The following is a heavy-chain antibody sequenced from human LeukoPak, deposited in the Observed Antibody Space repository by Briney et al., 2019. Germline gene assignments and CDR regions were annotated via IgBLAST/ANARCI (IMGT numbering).Heavy chain of an antibody. CDR2: IKSKTDGGTK. CDR3: TTGARITMVRGVMILAEYFQH. CDR1: GFTFSNAW. D-gene: IGHD3-10*01. V-gene: IGHV3-15*01. Sequence: GGSLRLSCAASGFTFSNAWMSWVRQAPGKGLEWVGRIKSKTDGGTKDYAAPVKGRFTISRDDSKNTLYLQMNSLKTEDTAVYYCTTGARITMVRGVMILAEYFQHWGQGTLVTVSS. J-gene: IGHJ1*01.